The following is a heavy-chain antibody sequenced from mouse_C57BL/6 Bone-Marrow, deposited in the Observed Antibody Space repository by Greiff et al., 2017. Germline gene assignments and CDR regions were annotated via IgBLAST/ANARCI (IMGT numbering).Heavy chain of an antibody. CDR3: ARGGVITRD. V-gene: IGHV1-50*01. J-gene: IGHJ3*01. CDR1: GYTFTSYW. D-gene: IGHD1-1*01. Sequence: QVQLKQPGAELVKPGASVKLSCKASGYTFTSYWMQWVKQRPGQGLEWIGEIDPSDSYTNYNQKFKGKATLTVDTSSSTAYMQLSSLTSADSAVYYCARGGVITRDWGQGTLVTVSA. CDR2: IDPSDSYT.